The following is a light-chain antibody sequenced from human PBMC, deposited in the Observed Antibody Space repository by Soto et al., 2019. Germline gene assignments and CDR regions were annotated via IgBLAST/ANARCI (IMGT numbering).Light chain of an antibody. V-gene: IGKV1-27*01. Sequence: DIQMTQSPSSLSASVGARVTITCRARQGISNYLAWYQQKPGKVPKLLIYAASTLQSGVPSRFSGRGSGTDFTLTLSSLQPQDVTTYYCQKYNIAPPTLGGGTQVEIK. J-gene: IGKJ4*01. CDR2: AAS. CDR3: QKYNIAPPT. CDR1: QGISNY.